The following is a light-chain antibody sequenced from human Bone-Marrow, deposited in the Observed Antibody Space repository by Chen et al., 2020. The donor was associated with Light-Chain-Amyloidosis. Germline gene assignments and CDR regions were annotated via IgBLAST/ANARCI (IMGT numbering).Light chain of an antibody. CDR2: EVT. J-gene: IGLJ1*01. V-gene: IGLV2-14*01. Sequence: QSALTHPASVSGSPGQSLTLPCPGTSSDVGGDNHVSWYQQHPDKAPKLMIYEVTNRPSWVPDRFSGSKSDNTASLTISGLQTEDEADYFCSSYTITNTLVFGSGTRVTVL. CDR1: SSDVGGDNH. CDR3: SSYTITNTLV.